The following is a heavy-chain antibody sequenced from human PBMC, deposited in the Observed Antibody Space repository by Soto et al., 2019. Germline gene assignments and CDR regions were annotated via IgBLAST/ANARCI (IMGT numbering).Heavy chain of an antibody. J-gene: IGHJ6*04. CDR1: GYSFTRYG. CDR2: ISIYNANT. Sequence: ASVKVSCKASGYSFTRYGITWVRQAPGQGLEWMGWISIYNANTNYAQKFQGRVTMTTDTSTSTAYMELRSLTSDDTAVYYCAREGYCSSGRCALYSHDFFGVDVWGEGTTVTVYS. D-gene: IGHD2-15*01. CDR3: AREGYCSSGRCALYSHDFFGVDV. V-gene: IGHV1-18*01.